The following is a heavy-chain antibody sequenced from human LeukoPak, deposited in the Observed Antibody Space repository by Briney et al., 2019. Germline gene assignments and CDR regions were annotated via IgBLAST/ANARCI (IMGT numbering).Heavy chain of an antibody. Sequence: SETLSLTCTVSGGSISSYYWSWIRQPPGKGLEWIGYIYYSGSTNYNPSLKSRVTISVDTSKNQFSLKLSSVTAADTAVYYCARIAVAGPYDAFDIWGPGTMVTVSS. CDR2: IYYSGST. CDR3: ARIAVAGPYDAFDI. D-gene: IGHD6-19*01. J-gene: IGHJ3*02. V-gene: IGHV4-59*01. CDR1: GGSISSYY.